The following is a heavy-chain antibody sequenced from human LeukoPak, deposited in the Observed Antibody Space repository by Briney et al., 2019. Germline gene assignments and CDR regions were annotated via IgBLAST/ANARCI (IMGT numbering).Heavy chain of an antibody. J-gene: IGHJ4*02. CDR2: IYYSGST. CDR3: ARDGHMVRGVIFPLDY. Sequence: SETLSLTCTVSGGSISSGGYYWSWIRQHPGKGLEWIGYIYYSGSTYYNPSLKSRVTISVDTSKNQFSLKLSSVTAADTAVYYCARDGHMVRGVIFPLDYWGQGTPVTVSS. D-gene: IGHD3-10*01. V-gene: IGHV4-31*03. CDR1: GGSISSGGYY.